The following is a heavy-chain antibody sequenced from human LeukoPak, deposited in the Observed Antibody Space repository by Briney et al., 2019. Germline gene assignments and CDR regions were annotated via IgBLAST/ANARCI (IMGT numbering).Heavy chain of an antibody. V-gene: IGHV4-59*01. D-gene: IGHD3-10*01. J-gene: IGHJ4*02. CDR1: GGSISSYY. CDR2: IYYSGST. CDR3: AREKVGQPPYFDY. Sequence: SETLSLTCTVSGGSISSYYWSWIRQPPGKGLEFIGYIYYSGSTNYNPSLKSRVTISVDTSKNQFSLKLSSVTAADTAVYYCAREKVGQPPYFDYWGQGTLVTVSS.